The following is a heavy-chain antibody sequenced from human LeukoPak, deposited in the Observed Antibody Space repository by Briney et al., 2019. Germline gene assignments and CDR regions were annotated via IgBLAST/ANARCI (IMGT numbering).Heavy chain of an antibody. Sequence: ASVKVSCKASGYTFTSYYMHWVRQAPGQGLEWMGIVNPSGGSTSYAQKFQGRVTMTRDTSTSTVYMELSSLRSEDTAVYYCARAEGRRFGELSPFDYWGQGTLVTVSS. CDR2: VNPSGGST. V-gene: IGHV1-46*01. CDR1: GYTFTSYY. CDR3: ARAEGRRFGELSPFDY. D-gene: IGHD3-10*01. J-gene: IGHJ4*02.